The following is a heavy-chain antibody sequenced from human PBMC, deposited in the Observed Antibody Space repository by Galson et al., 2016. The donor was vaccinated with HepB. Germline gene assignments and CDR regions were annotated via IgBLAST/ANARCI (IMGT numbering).Heavy chain of an antibody. V-gene: IGHV4-59*01. CDR2: VSYGGST. Sequence: ETLSLTCTVSGGSMRSYYWSWIRQPPGKKLEWIGYVSYGGSTKYNSSLESRVTISVDKSKNQFSLKLISVTAADSAVYYCARNEGDGDYFEYWGQGILVAVSS. CDR3: ARNEGDGDYFEY. J-gene: IGHJ4*02. D-gene: IGHD3-16*01. CDR1: GGSMRSYY.